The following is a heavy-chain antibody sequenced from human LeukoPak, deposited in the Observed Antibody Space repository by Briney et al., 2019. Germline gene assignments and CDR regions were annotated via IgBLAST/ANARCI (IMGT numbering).Heavy chain of an antibody. CDR2: ISSSSSYI. CDR1: GFTFSSYS. J-gene: IGHJ4*02. Sequence: PGGSLRLSCAASGFTFSSYSMNWVRQAPGKGLEWVSSISSSSSYIYYPDSVKGRFTISRDNAKNSLYLQMNSLRAEDTAVYYCASLLIAAAATDYWGQGTLVTVSS. V-gene: IGHV3-21*01. CDR3: ASLLIAAAATDY. D-gene: IGHD6-13*01.